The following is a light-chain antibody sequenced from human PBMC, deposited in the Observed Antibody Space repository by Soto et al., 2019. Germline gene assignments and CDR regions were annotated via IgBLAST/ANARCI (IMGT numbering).Light chain of an antibody. CDR1: QSVLHGDGKTH. CDR3: MQTKQLPVT. J-gene: IGKJ1*01. Sequence: EILLTQSPLSLSVTPGQPASISCSSSQSVLHGDGKTHLYWYLQRPGQSPHLLIYEVSRRFSGVPDRFSGSGSGTDFTLTVSRVEAEDVGVYYCMQTKQLPVTFGQGTKVDIK. V-gene: IGKV2-29*02. CDR2: EVS.